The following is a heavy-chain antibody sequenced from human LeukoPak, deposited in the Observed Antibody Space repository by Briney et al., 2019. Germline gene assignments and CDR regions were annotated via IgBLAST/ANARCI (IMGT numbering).Heavy chain of an antibody. V-gene: IGHV3-30*18. CDR3: AKDWEWLRPYYYMDV. J-gene: IGHJ6*03. D-gene: IGHD5-12*01. CDR1: GFTFSSYG. Sequence: GGSLRLSCAASGFTFSSYGMHWVRQAPGKGLEWVAVISYDGSNKYYADSVKGRFTISRDNSKNTLYLQMNSLRAEDTAVYYCAKDWEWLRPYYYMDVWGKGTTVTVSS. CDR2: ISYDGSNK.